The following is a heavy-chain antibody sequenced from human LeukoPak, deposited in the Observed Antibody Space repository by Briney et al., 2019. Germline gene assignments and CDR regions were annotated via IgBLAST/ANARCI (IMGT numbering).Heavy chain of an antibody. CDR2: INPNSGGT. D-gene: IGHD3-16*01. Sequence: EASVKVSCKASGYTFTGYYMHWVRQAPGQGLEWMGWINPNSGGTNYAQKFQGRVTMTRDTSISTAYMELRRLRSDDTAVYYCATERFPPDYYYYGMDVWGQGTTVTVSS. V-gene: IGHV1-2*02. CDR1: GYTFTGYY. J-gene: IGHJ6*02. CDR3: ATERFPPDYYYYGMDV.